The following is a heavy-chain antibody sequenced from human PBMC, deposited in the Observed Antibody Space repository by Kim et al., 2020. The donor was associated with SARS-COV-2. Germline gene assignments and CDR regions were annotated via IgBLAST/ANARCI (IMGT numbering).Heavy chain of an antibody. CDR1: GINFSGLN. CDR3: TGAITSGGY. CDR2: IGSKANNYGT. V-gene: IGHV3-73*01. Sequence: GGSLRLSCAASGINFSGLNMYWGRQASGNGLEWVCRIGSKANNYGTAYAASVKGRFTISRDDSKNTTYLQMNSLKTEDTAVYFCTGAITSGGYWGQGTLVTVPS. J-gene: IGHJ4*02. D-gene: IGHD3-16*01.